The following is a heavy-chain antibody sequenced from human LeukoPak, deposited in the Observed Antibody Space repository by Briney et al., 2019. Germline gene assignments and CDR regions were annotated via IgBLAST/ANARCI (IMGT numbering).Heavy chain of an antibody. CDR1: GFTFSSYE. D-gene: IGHD5-18*01. CDR2: ISSGGDTI. CDR3: ARDGGTRLKYSYGYGDY. Sequence: GGSLRLSCAASGFTFSSYEMNWVRQAPGKGLEWVSYISSGGDTIYYADSVKGRFTISRDNAKNSLYLQMTSLRAEDTAVYYCARDGGTRLKYSYGYGDYWGQGTLVTVSS. J-gene: IGHJ4*02. V-gene: IGHV3-48*03.